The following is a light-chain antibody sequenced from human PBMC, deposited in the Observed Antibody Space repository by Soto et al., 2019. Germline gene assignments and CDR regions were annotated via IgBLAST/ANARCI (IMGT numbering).Light chain of an antibody. CDR3: QQRSNWPIT. Sequence: LTQSPSFLSASVGDRVTITCRASQAIDTYLAWYQQKPGQAPRLLIYDASNGATGIPARFSGSGSGTDFTLTISSLEPEDFAVYYCQQRSNWPITFGPGTRVDIK. V-gene: IGKV3-11*01. CDR2: DAS. J-gene: IGKJ3*01. CDR1: QAIDTY.